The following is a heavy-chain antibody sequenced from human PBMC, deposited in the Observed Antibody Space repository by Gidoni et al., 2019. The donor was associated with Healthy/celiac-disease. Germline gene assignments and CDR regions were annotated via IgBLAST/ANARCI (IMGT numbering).Heavy chain of an antibody. CDR1: GFTFSSYG. J-gene: IGHJ3*02. V-gene: IGHV3-30*18. D-gene: IGHD4-17*01. Sequence: QVQLVESGGGVVQPGRSLRLSCAASGFTFSSYGMHWVRQAPGKGLEWVAVISYDGSNKYYADSVKGRFTISRDNSKNTLYLQMNSLRAEDTAVYYCAKIYGDYERHDAFDIWGQGTMVTVSS. CDR3: AKIYGDYERHDAFDI. CDR2: ISYDGSNK.